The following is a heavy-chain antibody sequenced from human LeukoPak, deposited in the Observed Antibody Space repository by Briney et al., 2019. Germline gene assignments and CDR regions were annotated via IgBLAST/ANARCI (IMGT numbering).Heavy chain of an antibody. Sequence: SGTLSLTCAVSGGSISSSNWWSWVRQPPGKGLEWIGEIYHSGSTNYNPSLKSRVTILVDTSKNQFSLKLSSVTAADTAVYYCARVYDFWSGYVAYWGQGTLVTVSS. CDR2: IYHSGST. V-gene: IGHV4-4*02. CDR3: ARVYDFWSGYVAY. CDR1: GGSISSSNW. J-gene: IGHJ4*02. D-gene: IGHD3/OR15-3a*01.